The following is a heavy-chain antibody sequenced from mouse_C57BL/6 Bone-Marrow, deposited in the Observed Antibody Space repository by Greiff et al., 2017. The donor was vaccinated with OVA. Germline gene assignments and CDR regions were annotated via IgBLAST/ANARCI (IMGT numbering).Heavy chain of an antibody. Sequence: QVQLQQPGAELVMPGASVKLSCKASGYTFTSYWMHWVKQRPGQGLEWIGEIDPSDSYPNYNQKFKGKSTLTVDKSSSTAYMQLSSLTSEDSAVYYCARFHYYGLDYWGQGTTLTVSS. J-gene: IGHJ2*01. CDR3: ARFHYYGLDY. CDR1: GYTFTSYW. CDR2: IDPSDSYP. V-gene: IGHV1-69*01. D-gene: IGHD2-1*01.